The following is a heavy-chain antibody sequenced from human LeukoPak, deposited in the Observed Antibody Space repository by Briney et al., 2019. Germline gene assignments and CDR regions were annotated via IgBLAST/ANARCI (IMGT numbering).Heavy chain of an antibody. J-gene: IGHJ4*02. V-gene: IGHV3-9*01. CDR1: GFTVSSNY. CDR3: AKDVQSVSWYWYDY. Sequence: GGSLRLSCAASGFTVSSNYMSWVRQAPGKGLEWVSGISWNSGIIDYADSVKGRFTISRDNAKNALYLQMDSLRAEDTALYYCAKDVQSVSWYWYDYWGQGTLVTVSS. CDR2: ISWNSGII. D-gene: IGHD6-13*01.